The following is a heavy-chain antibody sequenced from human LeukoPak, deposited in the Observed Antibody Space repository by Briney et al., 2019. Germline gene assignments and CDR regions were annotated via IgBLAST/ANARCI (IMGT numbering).Heavy chain of an antibody. CDR2: INHSGST. V-gene: IGHV4-34*01. CDR1: VEPFSNYF. D-gene: IGHD5-24*01. CDR3: ARGLGQCDY. J-gene: IGHJ4*02. Sequence: SETLSLTCAVYVEPFSNYFWSWIRQSPGKGLEWIGEINHSGSTNYNSSLTSRVTISVDTSKNQFSLNLSSVTAADTAIYYCARGLGQCDYWGQGTLVTVSS.